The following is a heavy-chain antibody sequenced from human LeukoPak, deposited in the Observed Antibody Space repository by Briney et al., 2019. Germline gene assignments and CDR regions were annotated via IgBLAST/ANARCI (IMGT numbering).Heavy chain of an antibody. CDR1: GGSFNRSGYY. Sequence: SETLSLTCTVSGGSFNRSGYYWGWIRQPPGKGLEWIGNIYYSGSTYYNPSLKSRVTISVDTSKNQFSLKLSSVTAADTAVYYCARLWGYDPWGQGTLVTVSS. D-gene: IGHD7-27*01. CDR2: IYYSGST. J-gene: IGHJ5*02. V-gene: IGHV4-39*01. CDR3: ARLWGYDP.